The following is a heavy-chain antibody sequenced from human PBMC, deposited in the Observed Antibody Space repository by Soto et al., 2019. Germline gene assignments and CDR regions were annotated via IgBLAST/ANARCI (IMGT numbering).Heavy chain of an antibody. CDR3: AKDKENYGDYGEYFQH. Sequence: QVQLVESGGGVVQPGRSLRLSCAASGFTFSSYGMHWVRQAPGKGLEWVAVISYDGSNKYYADSVKGRFTISRDNSKNTLYLQMNSLRAEDTAVYYCAKDKENYGDYGEYFQHWCQGTLVTVSS. CDR2: ISYDGSNK. V-gene: IGHV3-30*18. D-gene: IGHD4-17*01. CDR1: GFTFSSYG. J-gene: IGHJ1*01.